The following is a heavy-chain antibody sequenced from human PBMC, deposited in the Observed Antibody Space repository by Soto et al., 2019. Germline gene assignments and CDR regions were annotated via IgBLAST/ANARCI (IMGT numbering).Heavy chain of an antibody. D-gene: IGHD6-13*01. V-gene: IGHV4-59*01. CDR1: GVSISENH. CDR2: VYFSGST. J-gene: IGHJ4*01. Sequence: QVRLQESGPGLVKPSQTLSLTCDVSGVSISENHWSWIRQAPGKGLEWVGYVYFSGSTTYNPSLAPRLNISFDMSKSQVYLQLTSVTAADTAVYYCARFGAAAAHDDNWGRGVLVTVSS. CDR3: ARFGAAAAHDDN.